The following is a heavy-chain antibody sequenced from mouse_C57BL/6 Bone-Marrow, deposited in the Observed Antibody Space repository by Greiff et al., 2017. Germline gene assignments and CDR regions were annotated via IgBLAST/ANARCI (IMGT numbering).Heavy chain of an antibody. D-gene: IGHD3-1*01. CDR1: GYTFTSYW. CDR2: IDPSDSYT. J-gene: IGHJ1*03. CDR3: ARDGLRGV. V-gene: IGHV1-69*01. Sequence: VQLQQPGAELVMPGASVKLSCKASGYTFTSYWMHWVKQRPGQGLEWIGEIDPSDSYTNYNQKFKGKSTLTVDKSSSTAYMQLSSLTSEDSAVYYCARDGLRGVWGTGTTVTVSS.